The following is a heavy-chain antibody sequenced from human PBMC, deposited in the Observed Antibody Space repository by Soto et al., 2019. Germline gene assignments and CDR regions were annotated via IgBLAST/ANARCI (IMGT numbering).Heavy chain of an antibody. Sequence: EVQLLESGGGLVQPGGSLRLSCAASGFTFNTYAMNWVRQAPGKGLEWVSAISADGAGTYYADSVKGRFTISRDNSKNTLSLQMNSLRAEDTAIFDCARISSSSCTDYWGQGTLVTVSS. CDR1: GFTFNTYA. D-gene: IGHD6-13*01. CDR3: ARISSSSCTDY. V-gene: IGHV3-23*01. CDR2: ISADGAGT. J-gene: IGHJ4*02.